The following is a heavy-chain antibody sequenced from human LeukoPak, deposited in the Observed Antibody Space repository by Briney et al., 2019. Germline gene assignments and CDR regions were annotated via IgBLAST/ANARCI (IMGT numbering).Heavy chain of an antibody. CDR3: AREAGSYSLDY. CDR2: ISSSSYI. CDR1: GFTFTNYS. V-gene: IGHV3-21*01. J-gene: IGHJ4*02. D-gene: IGHD1-26*01. Sequence: GGSLRLSCAASGFTFTNYSMNSVRQAPGKGLEWVSSISSSSYIFYADSMKGRFSISRDNAQNSLYLQMNSLRAEDTAVYYCAREAGSYSLDYWGQGTLVTVSS.